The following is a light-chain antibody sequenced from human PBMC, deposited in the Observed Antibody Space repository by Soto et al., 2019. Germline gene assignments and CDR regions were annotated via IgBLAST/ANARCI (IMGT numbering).Light chain of an antibody. J-gene: IGKJ1*01. CDR3: QQRSNWWT. CDR1: QSVSSY. V-gene: IGKV3-11*01. Sequence: EIVLTQSPATLSLSPGERATLSCRASQSVSSYLAWYQQKPGQAPRLLIYDASNRATGITARFSGSGSGTDFTLTISSLEPEEFAVYYCQQRSNWWTFGQGTKVEIK. CDR2: DAS.